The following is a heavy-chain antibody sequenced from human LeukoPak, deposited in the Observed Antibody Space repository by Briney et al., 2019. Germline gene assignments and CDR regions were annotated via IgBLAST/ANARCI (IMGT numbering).Heavy chain of an antibody. CDR2: INPNSGGT. CDR3: AREPAAAGTGEDY. CDR1: GYTLTGYY. J-gene: IGHJ4*02. D-gene: IGHD6-13*01. Sequence: GASVKVSCKASGYTLTGYYMHWVRQAPGQGLEWMGWINPNSGGTNYAQKFQGRVTMTRDTSISTAYMELSRLRSDDTAVYYCAREPAAAGTGEDYWGQGTLVTVSS. V-gene: IGHV1-2*02.